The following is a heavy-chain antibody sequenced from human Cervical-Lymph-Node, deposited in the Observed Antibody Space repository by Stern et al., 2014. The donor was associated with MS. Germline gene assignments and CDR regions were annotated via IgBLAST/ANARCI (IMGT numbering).Heavy chain of an antibody. Sequence: QVQLQESGSRLVKPSQTLSLTCAVSGASLSSGHYSWSWLRQPPGKGLEWIGHIYHSGTTDYNPVLTRRFTISIQRSKTQFALRLDSVTAADTAVYYCARSLDYSNNGWFDPWGQGTLVIVS. J-gene: IGHJ5*02. CDR2: IYHSGTT. CDR1: GASLSSGHYS. CDR3: ARSLDYSNNGWFDP. D-gene: IGHD4-11*01. V-gene: IGHV4-30-2*01.